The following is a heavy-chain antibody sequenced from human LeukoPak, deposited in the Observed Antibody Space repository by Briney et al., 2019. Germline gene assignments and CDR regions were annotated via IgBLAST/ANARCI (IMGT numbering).Heavy chain of an antibody. Sequence: GGSLRLSCAASGFTFSSYSMNWVRQAPGKGLEWVSSISSSSSYIYYADSVKGRSTISRDNAKNSLYLQMNSLRAEDTAVYYCAREGASGYYEFDYWGQGTLVTVSS. CDR2: ISSSSSYI. CDR1: GFTFSSYS. CDR3: AREGASGYYEFDY. V-gene: IGHV3-21*01. J-gene: IGHJ4*02. D-gene: IGHD3-22*01.